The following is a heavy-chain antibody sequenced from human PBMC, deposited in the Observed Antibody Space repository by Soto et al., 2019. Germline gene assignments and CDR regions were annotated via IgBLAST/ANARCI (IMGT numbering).Heavy chain of an antibody. Sequence: GGSLRLSCAASGFTFSSYWMHWVRQAPGKGLVWVAHISGDGRGTNYADSVKGRCTISRDNAKNTLYLQMNSLRADDTAVYYCARQRISSSSWFDPWGQGTLVTVSS. D-gene: IGHD2-2*01. CDR3: ARQRISSSSWFDP. V-gene: IGHV3-74*01. CDR1: GFTFSSYW. J-gene: IGHJ5*02. CDR2: ISGDGRGT.